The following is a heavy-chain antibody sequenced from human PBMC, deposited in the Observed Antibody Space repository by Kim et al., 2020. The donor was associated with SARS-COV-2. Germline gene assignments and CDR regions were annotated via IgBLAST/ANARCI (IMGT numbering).Heavy chain of an antibody. V-gene: IGHV4-59*08. CDR2: T. D-gene: IGHD5-12*01. CDR3: ARRKVANWFDP. Sequence: THSNPALKSRVPISVDTSKTQFSLKLSSVTAADTAVYYCARRKVANWFDPWGQGTLVTVSS. J-gene: IGHJ5*02.